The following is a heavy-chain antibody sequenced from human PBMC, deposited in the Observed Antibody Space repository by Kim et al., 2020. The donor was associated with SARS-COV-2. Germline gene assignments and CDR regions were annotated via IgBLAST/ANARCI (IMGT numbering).Heavy chain of an antibody. J-gene: IGHJ6*02. D-gene: IGHD4-17*01. CDR3: AGCPCYDYGGIYYYYGMDV. V-gene: IGHV3-21*01. CDR2: ISSSSSYI. Sequence: GGSLRLSCAASGFTFSSYSMNWVRQAPGKGLEWVSSISSSSSYIYYADSVKGRFTISRDNAKNSLYLQMNSLRAEDTAVYYCAGCPCYDYGGIYYYYGMDVWGQGTTVTVSS. CDR1: GFTFSSYS.